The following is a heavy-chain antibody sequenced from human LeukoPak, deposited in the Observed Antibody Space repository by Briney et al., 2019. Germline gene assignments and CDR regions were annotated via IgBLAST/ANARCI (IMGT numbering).Heavy chain of an antibody. D-gene: IGHD6-13*01. CDR2: INPSGGST. Sequence: GASVKVSCKASGYTFTSYYMHWVRQAPGQGLEWMGIINPSGGSTSYAQRFQGRVTMTRDTSTSAVYMELSSLRSEDTAVYYCASGGYSSSWYGKIDYWGQGTLVTVSS. CDR3: ASGGYSSSWYGKIDY. CDR1: GYTFTSYY. J-gene: IGHJ4*02. V-gene: IGHV1-46*03.